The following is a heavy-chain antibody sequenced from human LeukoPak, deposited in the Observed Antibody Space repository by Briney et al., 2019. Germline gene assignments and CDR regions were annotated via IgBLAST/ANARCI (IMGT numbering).Heavy chain of an antibody. CDR2: MNQDGSEK. V-gene: IGHV3-7*01. CDR3: ARDPPGLEVAGHDY. Sequence: GGSLRLSCAVSGFNFSTYWMSWVRQAPGKGLEWVANMNQDGSEKYYVDSLKGRFTISRDNAKNSLYLQMNSLRAEDTAVYYCARDPPGLEVAGHDYWGQGTLVTVSS. D-gene: IGHD6-19*01. J-gene: IGHJ4*02. CDR1: GFNFSTYW.